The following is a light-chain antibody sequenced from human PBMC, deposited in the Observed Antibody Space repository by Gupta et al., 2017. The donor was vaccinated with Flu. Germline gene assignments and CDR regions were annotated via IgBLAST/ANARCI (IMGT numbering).Light chain of an antibody. CDR2: AAS. Sequence: PSSLSASVGDRVTITCRASQRISSYLNWYQQEPGKAPKLLIYAASTLQSGVPSSFSGSGSGTDFTLTISRLQPEDFATYYCQLCDDNPYTFGQGTKVEIK. J-gene: IGKJ2*01. CDR1: QRISSY. V-gene: IGKV1-39*01. CDR3: QLCDDNPYT.